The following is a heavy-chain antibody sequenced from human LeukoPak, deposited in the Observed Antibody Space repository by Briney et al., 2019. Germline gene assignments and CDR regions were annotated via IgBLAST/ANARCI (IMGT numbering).Heavy chain of an antibody. D-gene: IGHD3-22*01. CDR3: ARYYYDSSGYYYYASDY. Sequence: GESLQISCKGSGYSFTSYWIGWVRPMPGKGLEWMGIIYPGESDTRYSPSFQGQVTISADKSISTAYLQWSSLKASDTAMYYCARYYYDSSGYYYYASDYWGQGTLVTVSS. CDR1: GYSFTSYW. CDR2: IYPGESDT. V-gene: IGHV5-51*01. J-gene: IGHJ4*02.